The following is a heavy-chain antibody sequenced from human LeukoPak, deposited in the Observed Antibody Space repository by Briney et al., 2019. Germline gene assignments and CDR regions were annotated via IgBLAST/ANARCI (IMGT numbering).Heavy chain of an antibody. CDR1: GGSISSSNW. Sequence: SETLSLTCAVSGGSISSSNWWSWVRQPPGKGLEWIGEIYHSGSTNYNPSPKSRVTISVDKSKNQFSLKLSSVTAADTAVYYCARDGAWLLTYYYDSSGYRGAFDIWGQGTMVTVSS. CDR2: IYHSGST. J-gene: IGHJ3*02. CDR3: ARDGAWLLTYYYDSSGYRGAFDI. V-gene: IGHV4-4*02. D-gene: IGHD3-22*01.